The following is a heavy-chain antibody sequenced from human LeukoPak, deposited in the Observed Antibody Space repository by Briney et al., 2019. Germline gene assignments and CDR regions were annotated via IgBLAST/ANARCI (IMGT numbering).Heavy chain of an antibody. CDR2: ISYDGSNK. J-gene: IGHJ2*01. CDR1: GFTFSSYA. D-gene: IGHD6-19*01. V-gene: IGHV3-30-3*01. Sequence: GGSLRLSCAASGFTFSSYAMHWVRQAPGKGLEWVAVISYDGSNKYYADSVKGRFTISRDNSKNTLYLQMNSLRAEDTAVYYCAKDLGGGSGCYDLWGRGTLVTVSS. CDR3: AKDLGGGSGCYDL.